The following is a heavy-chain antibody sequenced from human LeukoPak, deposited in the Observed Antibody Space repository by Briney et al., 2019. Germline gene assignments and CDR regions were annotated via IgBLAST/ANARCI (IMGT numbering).Heavy chain of an antibody. V-gene: IGHV3-7*01. Sequence: GGSLRLSCAASGFTFSSYWMSWVRQAPGKGLEWVANIKQDGSEKYYVDSVKGGFTISRDNAKNSLYLQMNSLRAEDTAVYYCARDWNTIFGVVIKYWFDPWGQGTLVTVSS. J-gene: IGHJ5*02. CDR3: ARDWNTIFGVVIKYWFDP. CDR1: GFTFSSYW. CDR2: IKQDGSEK. D-gene: IGHD3-3*01.